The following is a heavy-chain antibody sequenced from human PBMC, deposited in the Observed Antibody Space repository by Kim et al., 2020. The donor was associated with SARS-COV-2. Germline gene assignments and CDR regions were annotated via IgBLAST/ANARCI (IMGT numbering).Heavy chain of an antibody. CDR3: ARGSGESGYSSSWYPGVPNWFDP. Sequence: SVKVSCKASGGTFSSYAISWVRQAPGQGLEWMGGIIPIFGTANYAQKFQGRVTITADESTSTAYMELSSLRSEDTAVYYCARGSGESGYSSSWYPGVPNWFDPWGQGTLVTVSS. J-gene: IGHJ5*02. V-gene: IGHV1-69*13. CDR2: IIPIFGTA. D-gene: IGHD6-13*01. CDR1: GGTFSSYA.